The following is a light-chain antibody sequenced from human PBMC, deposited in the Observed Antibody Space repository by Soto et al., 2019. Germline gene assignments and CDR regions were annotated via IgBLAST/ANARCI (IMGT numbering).Light chain of an antibody. Sequence: QSVLTQPASVSGSPGQSITISCTGTSSDVGAYNYVSWYQQYPGKAPKLSLYDVTHRPSGVSYRFSGSKSDNTASLTISGLQPEDEADYYCSSYTNSDTYFFGTGTKVTVL. V-gene: IGLV2-14*03. CDR2: DVT. J-gene: IGLJ1*01. CDR3: SSYTNSDTYF. CDR1: SSDVGAYNY.